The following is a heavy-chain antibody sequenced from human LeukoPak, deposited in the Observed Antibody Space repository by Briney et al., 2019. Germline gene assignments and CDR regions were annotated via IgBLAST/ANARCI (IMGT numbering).Heavy chain of an antibody. CDR3: ARDAPEYDILTGYPLDY. J-gene: IGHJ4*02. CDR2: ISSSGSVI. Sequence: GGSLRLSCAASGFTFSDYYMSWIRQAPGKGLEWISYISSSGSVIYYADSVRGRFTISRDNAENSLFLQMNSLRAEDTAVYYCARDAPEYDILTGYPLDYWGQGTLVTVSS. D-gene: IGHD3-9*01. CDR1: GFTFSDYY. V-gene: IGHV3-11*04.